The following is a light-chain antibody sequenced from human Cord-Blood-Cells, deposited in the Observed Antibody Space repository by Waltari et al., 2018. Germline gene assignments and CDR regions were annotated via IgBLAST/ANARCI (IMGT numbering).Light chain of an antibody. J-gene: IGKJ3*01. CDR2: DAS. CDR3: QQSYSTPFT. Sequence: EIVLTQSPATLSLSPGERATLSCRASQRVRSYLAWYQQKPGQAPRLLIYDASNRATGIPARFSGSGSGTDFTLTISSLQPEDFATYYCQQSYSTPFTFGPGTKVDIK. CDR1: QRVRSY. V-gene: IGKV3-11*01.